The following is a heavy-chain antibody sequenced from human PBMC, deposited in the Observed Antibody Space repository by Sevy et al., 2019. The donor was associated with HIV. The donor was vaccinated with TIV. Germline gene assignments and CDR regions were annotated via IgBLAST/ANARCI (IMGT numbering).Heavy chain of an antibody. J-gene: IGHJ4*02. CDR3: AREPKTCIGLRCLYFDN. Sequence: VAVKVSCKASGYTFTDSYLHWVRQAPGQGLEWSGWINPYSRATKYVQKFHDRVTMTRDTSISTAYMELSRLTYDDTAIYYCAREPKTCIGLRCLYFDNWGQGTLVIVSS. V-gene: IGHV1-2*02. D-gene: IGHD1-26*01. CDR1: GYTFTDSY. CDR2: INPYSRAT.